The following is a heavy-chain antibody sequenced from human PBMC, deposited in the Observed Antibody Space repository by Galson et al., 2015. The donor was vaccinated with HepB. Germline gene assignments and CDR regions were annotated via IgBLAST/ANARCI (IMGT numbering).Heavy chain of an antibody. CDR2: IVVGSGNT. CDR3: ARDSAVVDFDL. J-gene: IGHJ4*02. V-gene: IGHV1-58*01. Sequence: SVKVSCKASGFTFTSSAVQWVRQARGQRLEWVGLIVVGSGNTNYAQKFQERVTITRDMATSTAYMELSSLRSEDTAVYYCARDSAVVDFDLWGQGTLVTVSS. D-gene: IGHD6-19*01. CDR1: GFTFTSSA.